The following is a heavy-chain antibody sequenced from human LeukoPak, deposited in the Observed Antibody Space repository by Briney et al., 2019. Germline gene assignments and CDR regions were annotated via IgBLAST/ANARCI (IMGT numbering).Heavy chain of an antibody. CDR3: TTAPAGTFDY. J-gene: IGHJ4*02. D-gene: IGHD1-26*01. V-gene: IGHV3-15*01. Sequence: KPGGSLRHSCAASGFTFNNAWMSWVRQAPGKGLEWVGRIKSKSVGGKTDYAEPVKGRFTISRDDSKNTLYLEMNSLKTEDTAVYYCTTAPAGTFDYWGQGTLVTVSS. CDR1: GFTFNNAW. CDR2: IKSKSVGGKT.